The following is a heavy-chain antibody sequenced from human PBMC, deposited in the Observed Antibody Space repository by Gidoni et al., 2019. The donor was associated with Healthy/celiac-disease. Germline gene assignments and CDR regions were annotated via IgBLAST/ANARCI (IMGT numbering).Heavy chain of an antibody. CDR1: GGTFSSYA. Sequence: QVQLVQSGAEVKKPGSSVKVSCKASGGTFSSYAISWVRQAPGQGLEWMGRIIPILGIANYAQKFQGRVTITADKSTSTAYMELSSLRSEDTAVYYCARDRGGVGDFDYWGQGTLVTVSS. CDR3: ARDRGGVGDFDY. CDR2: IIPILGIA. V-gene: IGHV1-69*04. D-gene: IGHD3-16*01. J-gene: IGHJ4*02.